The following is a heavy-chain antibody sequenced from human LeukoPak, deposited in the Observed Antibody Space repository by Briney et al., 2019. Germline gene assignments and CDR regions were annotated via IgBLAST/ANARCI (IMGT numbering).Heavy chain of an antibody. V-gene: IGHV4-59*02. CDR3: ARVGGATRFDY. CDR1: GGSVISYF. D-gene: IGHD5-24*01. Sequence: SETLSLTCTVSGGSVISYFWSWIRQPPGKGLEWIGYIYYSGSTNYNPSLKSRVTISVDTSKKQFSLKLSSVTAADTAVYYCARVGGATRFDYWGQGTLVTVSS. CDR2: IYYSGST. J-gene: IGHJ4*02.